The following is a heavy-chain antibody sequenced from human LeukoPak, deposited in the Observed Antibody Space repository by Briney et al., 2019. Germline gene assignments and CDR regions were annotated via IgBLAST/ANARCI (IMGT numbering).Heavy chain of an antibody. CDR3: ANGIAVGPYGMDV. J-gene: IGHJ6*02. CDR1: GYTLTELS. V-gene: IGHV1-24*01. Sequence: ASVKVSCKVSGYTLTELSMHWVRQAPGNGLEWTGGFDTEDFETIHAQKFQVRVTMTEDTSTDTAYMELSSLRSEDTAVYYCANGIAVGPYGMDVWGQGTTVTVSS. D-gene: IGHD6-19*01. CDR2: FDTEDFET.